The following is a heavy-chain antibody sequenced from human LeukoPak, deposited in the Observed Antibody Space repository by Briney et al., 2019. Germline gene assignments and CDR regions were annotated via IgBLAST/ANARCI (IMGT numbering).Heavy chain of an antibody. D-gene: IGHD1-7*01. CDR2: INDSGRA. CDR3: ARRWNYGRNYYIDV. J-gene: IGHJ6*03. CDR1: GGSISSSSYC. V-gene: IGHV4-39*01. Sequence: SETLSLTCTVSGGSISSSSYCWSWIRQPPGKGLEWLAEINDSGRANYNPSLMSRVTVSVDTSKNQFSLRLTSVTATDTAVYYCARRWNYGRNYYIDVWGKGATVSVSS.